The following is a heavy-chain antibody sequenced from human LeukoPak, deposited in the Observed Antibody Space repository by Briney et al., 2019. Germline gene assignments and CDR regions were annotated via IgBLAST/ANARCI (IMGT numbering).Heavy chain of an antibody. D-gene: IGHD1-26*01. V-gene: IGHV4-39*07. Sequence: SETLSLTCTVSGGSISSSSYYWGWIRQPPGKGLEWIGSIYYSGSTYYNPSLKSRVTISVDTSKNQFSLKLSSVTAADTAVYYCARVARPGSGSYYAYNWFDPWGQGTLVNVSS. CDR2: IYYSGST. CDR1: GGSISSSSYY. J-gene: IGHJ5*02. CDR3: ARVARPGSGSYYAYNWFDP.